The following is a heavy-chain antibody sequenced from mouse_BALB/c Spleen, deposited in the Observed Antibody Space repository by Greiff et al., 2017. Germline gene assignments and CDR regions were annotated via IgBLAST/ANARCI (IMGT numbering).Heavy chain of an antibody. Sequence: EVQLQESGPGLVKPSQSLSLTCTVTGYSITSDYAWNWIRQFPGNKLEWMGYISYSGSTSYNPSLKSRISITRDTSKNQFFLQLNSVTTEDTAMYYCVREGDPPYYYAMDYWGQGTSVTVSS. CDR2: ISYSGST. CDR1: GYSITSDYA. V-gene: IGHV3-2*02. D-gene: IGHD3-3*01. J-gene: IGHJ4*01. CDR3: VREGDPPYYYAMDY.